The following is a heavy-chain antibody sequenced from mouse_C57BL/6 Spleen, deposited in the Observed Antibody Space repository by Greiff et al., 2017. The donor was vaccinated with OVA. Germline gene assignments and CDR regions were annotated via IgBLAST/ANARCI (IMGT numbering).Heavy chain of an antibody. CDR3: ARRQALIGYAMDY. J-gene: IGHJ4*01. Sequence: QVQLQQSGAELVRPGTSVKLSCKASGYTFTSYWMHWVKQRPGQGLEWIGVIDPSDSYTNYNQKFKGKATLTVDTSSSTAYMQLSSLTSEDSAVYYCARRQALIGYAMDYWGQGTSVTVSS. CDR2: IDPSDSYT. CDR1: GYTFTSYW. V-gene: IGHV1-59*01. D-gene: IGHD3-2*01.